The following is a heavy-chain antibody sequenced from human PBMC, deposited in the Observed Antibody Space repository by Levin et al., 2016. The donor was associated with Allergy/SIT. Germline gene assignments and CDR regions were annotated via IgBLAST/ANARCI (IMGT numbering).Heavy chain of an antibody. CDR2: INHSGST. V-gene: IGHV4-34*01. D-gene: IGHD3-10*01. Sequence: SETLSLTCAVYGGSFSGYYWSWIRQPPGKGLEWIGEINHSGSTNYNPSLKSRVTISVDTSKNQFSLKLSSVTAADTAVYYCARRGTYYYGSGSYSLDYWGQGTLVTVSS. CDR1: GGSFSGYY. CDR3: ARRGTYYYGSGSYSLDY. J-gene: IGHJ4*02.